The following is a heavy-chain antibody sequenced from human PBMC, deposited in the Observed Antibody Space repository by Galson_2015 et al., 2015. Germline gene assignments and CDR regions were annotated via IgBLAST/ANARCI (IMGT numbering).Heavy chain of an antibody. D-gene: IGHD1-26*01. Sequence: SLRLSCATSGFTFSNFAISWVRQAPGKGPEWVSIITGNAGSTSYADSVKGRFTISRDNSKNTLYLQMSSLRAGDTAVYYCAKDPRVHSGSFPYYFDYWGQGTLVTVSS. CDR1: GFTFSNFA. CDR2: ITGNAGST. J-gene: IGHJ4*02. V-gene: IGHV3-23*01. CDR3: AKDPRVHSGSFPYYFDY.